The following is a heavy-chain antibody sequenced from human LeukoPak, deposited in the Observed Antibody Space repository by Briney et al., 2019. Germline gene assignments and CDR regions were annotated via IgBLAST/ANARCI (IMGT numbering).Heavy chain of an antibody. CDR2: IIPILGIA. CDR1: GGTFSSYA. J-gene: IGHJ4*02. CDR3: ARETSYYDSSGYYY. Sequence: SVKVSCKASGGTFSSYAISWVRQAPGQGLEWMGRIIPILGIANYAQKFQGRVTITADKSTSTAYMELSSLRSEDTAVYYCARETSYYDSSGYYYWGQGTLVTVSS. V-gene: IGHV1-69*04. D-gene: IGHD3-22*01.